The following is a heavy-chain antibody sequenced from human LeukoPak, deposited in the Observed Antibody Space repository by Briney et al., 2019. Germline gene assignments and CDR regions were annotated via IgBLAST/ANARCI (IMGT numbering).Heavy chain of an antibody. CDR2: INAGNGNT. Sequence: ASVEVSCKASGYTFTSYAMHWVRQAPGQRLEWMGWINAGNGNTKYSQKFQGRVTITRDTSASTAYMELSSLRSEDTAVYYCARDGWELGFDYWGQGTLVTVSS. CDR3: ARDGWELGFDY. D-gene: IGHD1-26*01. CDR1: GYTFTSYA. J-gene: IGHJ4*02. V-gene: IGHV1-3*01.